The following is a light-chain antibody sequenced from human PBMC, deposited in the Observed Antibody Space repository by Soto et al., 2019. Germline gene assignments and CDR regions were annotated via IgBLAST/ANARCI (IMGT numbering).Light chain of an antibody. CDR1: RGHSFYI. Sequence: QLVLTQSSSASASLGSSVKLTCTLSRGHSFYIIAWHQQQPGKAPRSLMKLEGSGSYRKESGVPDRFSGSSSGADRYLTISNLQFEDEAEYYCETWDSTTQVFGGGTKVTVL. V-gene: IGLV4-60*02. CDR2: LEGSGSY. CDR3: ETWDSTTQV. J-gene: IGLJ3*02.